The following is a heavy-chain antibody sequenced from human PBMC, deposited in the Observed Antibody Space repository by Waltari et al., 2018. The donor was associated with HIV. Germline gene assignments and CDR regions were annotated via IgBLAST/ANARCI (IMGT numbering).Heavy chain of an antibody. CDR1: GGSISSYY. CDR2: IYYSGST. CDR3: ARQVAVAGGFDP. J-gene: IGHJ5*02. Sequence: QVQLQESGPGLVKPSETLSLTCTVSGGSISSYYWSWIRQPPGKGLEWIGYIYYSGSTNYNPSLKSRVTISVDTSKNQFALKLSSVTAADTAVYYCARQVAVAGGFDPWRQGTLVTVSS. D-gene: IGHD6-19*01. V-gene: IGHV4-59*08.